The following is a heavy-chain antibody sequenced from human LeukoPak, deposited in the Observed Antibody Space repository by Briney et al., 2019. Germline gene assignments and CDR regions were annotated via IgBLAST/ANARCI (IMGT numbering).Heavy chain of an antibody. CDR3: ATELRWKDH. CDR1: GYTFTNYD. CDR2: MKPNSGNT. V-gene: IGHV1-8*01. J-gene: IGHJ4*02. D-gene: IGHD4-23*01. Sequence: ASVKVSCKASGYTFTNYDVNWVRQATGQGLEWMGYMKPNSGNTGYAQKFQGRVTMTRDTSISTAYMELSSLTSEDTAVYYCATELRWKDHWGQGTLVTVSS.